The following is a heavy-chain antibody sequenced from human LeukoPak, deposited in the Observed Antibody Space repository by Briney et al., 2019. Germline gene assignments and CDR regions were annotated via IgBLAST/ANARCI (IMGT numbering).Heavy chain of an antibody. CDR3: AREHYYDRTGFRG. D-gene: IGHD3-22*01. CDR2: IKQDGSER. J-gene: IGHJ4*02. V-gene: IGHV3-7*01. CDR1: GFTFSNYW. Sequence: GGSLRLSCAVSGFTFSNYWMSWVRQAPGKGLVWVANIKQDGSERYYVDSVKGRFTISRDNAKNSLHLQMNSLRAEDTAVYHCAREHYYDRTGFRGWGQGTLVTVSS.